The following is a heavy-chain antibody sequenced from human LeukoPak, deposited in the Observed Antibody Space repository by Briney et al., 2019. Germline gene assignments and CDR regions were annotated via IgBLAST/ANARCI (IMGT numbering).Heavy chain of an antibody. J-gene: IGHJ3*02. V-gene: IGHV4-59*01. CDR3: ARWARMSDAFDI. D-gene: IGHD2-15*01. CDR1: GDSMSDCF. CDR2: IYYSGST. Sequence: SETLSLTCTVSGDSMSDCFWTWIRQPPGKGLEWIGYIYYSGSTNYNPSLKSRVTISVDTSKNQFSLKLSSVTAADTAVYYCARWARMSDAFDIWGQGTMVTVSS.